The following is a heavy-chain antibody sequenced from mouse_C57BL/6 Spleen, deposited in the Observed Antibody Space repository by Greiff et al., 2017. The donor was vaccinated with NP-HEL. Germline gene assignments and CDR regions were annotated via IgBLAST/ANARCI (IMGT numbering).Heavy chain of an antibody. V-gene: IGHV5-9*01. Sequence: EVHLVESGGGLVKPGASLKLSCAASGFTFSSYTMSWVRQTPEKRLEWVATISGGGGNTYYPDSVKGRFTISRDNAKNTLYLQMSSLRSEDTALYYCARQAYGSSYNAVDYWGQGTSVTVSS. CDR1: GFTFSSYT. J-gene: IGHJ4*01. D-gene: IGHD1-1*01. CDR2: ISGGGGNT. CDR3: ARQAYGSSYNAVDY.